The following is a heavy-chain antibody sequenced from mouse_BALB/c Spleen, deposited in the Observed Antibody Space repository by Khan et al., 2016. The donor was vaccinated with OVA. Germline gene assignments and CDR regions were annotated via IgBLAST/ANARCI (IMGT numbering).Heavy chain of an antibody. J-gene: IGHJ3*01. CDR1: GDSITSGY. CDR3: SRSTYRYAFVY. V-gene: IGHV3-8*02. D-gene: IGHD2-14*01. Sequence: EVQLQESGPSLVKPSQTLSLTCSVTGDSITSGYWNWIRKFPGNKLEYMGYIIYTGYTYYNPSLKSRISITRHTSKNQYYLHLNSVTDEDTATYYCSRSTYRYAFVYWGQGTLVTVSA. CDR2: IIYTGYT.